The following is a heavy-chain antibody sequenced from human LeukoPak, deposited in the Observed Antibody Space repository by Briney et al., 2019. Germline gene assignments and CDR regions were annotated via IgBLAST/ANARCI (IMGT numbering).Heavy chain of an antibody. CDR3: ARGYVDYDREN. CDR2: ITPILGIA. V-gene: IGHV1-69*02. D-gene: IGHD3-22*01. CDR1: GGTFSSYT. J-gene: IGHJ4*02. Sequence: SVKVSCKASGGTFSSYTISWVRQAPGQGLEWMGRITPILGIANYAQKFQGRVTITADKSTSTAYMELSSLRSEDTAVYYCARGYVDYDRENWGQGTLVTVSS.